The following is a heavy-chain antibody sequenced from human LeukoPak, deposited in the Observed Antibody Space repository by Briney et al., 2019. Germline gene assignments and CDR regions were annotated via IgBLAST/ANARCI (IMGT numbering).Heavy chain of an antibody. CDR2: INHSGST. D-gene: IGHD3-9*01. V-gene: IGHV4-34*01. Sequence: SETLSLTCAVYGGSFSGYYWSWIRQPPGKGLEWIGEINHSGSTNYNPSLKSRVTISVDTSKNQFSLKLSSVTAADTAVYYCARTPDIPTHNWFDPWGQGTLVTVSS. CDR1: GGSFSGYY. J-gene: IGHJ5*02. CDR3: ARTPDIPTHNWFDP.